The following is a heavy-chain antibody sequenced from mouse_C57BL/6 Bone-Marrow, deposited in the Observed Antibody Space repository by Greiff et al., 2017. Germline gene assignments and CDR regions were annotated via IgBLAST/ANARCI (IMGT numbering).Heavy chain of an antibody. D-gene: IGHD2-1*01. CDR3: ARRGIYYGNYGDAMDY. CDR2: IYPRSGNT. J-gene: IGHJ4*01. V-gene: IGHV1-81*01. Sequence: QVQLKESGAELARPGASVKLSCKASGYTFTSYGISWVKQRTGQGLEWIGEIYPRSGNTYYNEKFKGKATLTADKSSSTAYMELRSLTSEDSAVYFCARRGIYYGNYGDAMDYWGQGTSVTVSS. CDR1: GYTFTSYG.